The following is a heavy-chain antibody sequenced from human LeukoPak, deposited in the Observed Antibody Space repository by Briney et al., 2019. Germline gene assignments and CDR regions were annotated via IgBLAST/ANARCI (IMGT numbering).Heavy chain of an antibody. CDR1: GGSISSYY. J-gene: IGHJ5*02. D-gene: IGHD3-9*01. CDR2: IYYSGST. CDR3: ARNTIYDILTGYHYATNYNWFDP. V-gene: IGHV4-59*01. Sequence: SETLSLTCTVSGGSISSYYWSWIRQPPGKGLEWIGYIYYSGSTNYNPSLKSRVTISVDTSKNQFSLKLSSVTAADTAVYYCARNTIYDILTGYHYATNYNWFDPWGQGTLATVSS.